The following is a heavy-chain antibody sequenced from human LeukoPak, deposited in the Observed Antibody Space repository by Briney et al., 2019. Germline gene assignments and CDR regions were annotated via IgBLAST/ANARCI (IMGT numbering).Heavy chain of an antibody. CDR2: INPNSGGT. J-gene: IGHJ4*02. CDR1: GYTFTGYY. Sequence: ASVKVSCKASGYTFTGYYMHWVRQAPGQGLEWMGWINPNSGGTNYAQKFQGWVTMTRNTSISTAYMELSSLRSEDTAVYYCARILDYGFDYWGQGTLVTVSS. V-gene: IGHV1-2*04. CDR3: ARILDYGFDY. D-gene: IGHD4-17*01.